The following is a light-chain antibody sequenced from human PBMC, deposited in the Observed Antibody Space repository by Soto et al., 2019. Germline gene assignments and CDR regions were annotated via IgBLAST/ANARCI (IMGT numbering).Light chain of an antibody. CDR3: QQRRDWPLT. Sequence: EIVLTQSPATLSLSPGERATLSCRASHSVNNYLAWYQQKPGQAPRLLIYDASNRATGIPARFSGGGSGTDFTLTISCLEHEDFAVYYCQQRRDWPLTFGGGTKV. J-gene: IGKJ4*01. CDR1: HSVNNY. CDR2: DAS. V-gene: IGKV3-11*01.